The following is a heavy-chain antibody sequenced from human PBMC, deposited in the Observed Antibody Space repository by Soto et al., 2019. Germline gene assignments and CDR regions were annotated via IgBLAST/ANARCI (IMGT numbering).Heavy chain of an antibody. V-gene: IGHV3-30*18. CDR3: AKGTRMEAGYYGRDV. CDR1: GFTFSSYG. CDR2: VSHDGSNK. J-gene: IGHJ6*02. D-gene: IGHD2-15*01. Sequence: QVQLVESGGGVVQPGGSLRLSCAASGFTFSSYGVHWVRQTPGKGLEWVAVVSHDGSNKDYADSVKGRFTIPRDNSKTTRQLQMNSLRAEVTAVYYCAKGTRMEAGYYGRDVWGQGTTVTVSS.